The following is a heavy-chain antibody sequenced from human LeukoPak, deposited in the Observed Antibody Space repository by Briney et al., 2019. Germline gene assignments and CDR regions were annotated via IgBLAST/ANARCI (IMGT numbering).Heavy chain of an antibody. D-gene: IGHD3-9*01. CDR2: ISYDGSNK. V-gene: IGHV3-30*04. Sequence: GGSLRLSCAASGFTFSSYAMHWVRQAPGKGLEWVAVISYDGSNKYYADSVKGRFTISRDNSKKTLYLQMNSLRAEDTAVYYCARATRDILTGGDYWGQGILVTVSS. J-gene: IGHJ4*02. CDR1: GFTFSSYA. CDR3: ARATRDILTGGDY.